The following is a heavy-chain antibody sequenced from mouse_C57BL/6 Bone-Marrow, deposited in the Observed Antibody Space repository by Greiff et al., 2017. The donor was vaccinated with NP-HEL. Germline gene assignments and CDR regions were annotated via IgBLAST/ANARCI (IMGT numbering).Heavy chain of an antibody. V-gene: IGHV5-9-1*02. CDR1: GFTFSSYA. CDR3: TRERGSSYGYFDV. D-gene: IGHD1-1*01. CDR2: ISSGGDYI. Sequence: DVQLVESGEGLVKPGGSLKLSCAASGFTFSSYAMSWVRQTPEKRLEWVAYISSGGDYIYYADTVKGRFTISRDNARNTLYLQMSSLKSEDTAMYYCTRERGSSYGYFDVWGTGTTVTVSS. J-gene: IGHJ1*03.